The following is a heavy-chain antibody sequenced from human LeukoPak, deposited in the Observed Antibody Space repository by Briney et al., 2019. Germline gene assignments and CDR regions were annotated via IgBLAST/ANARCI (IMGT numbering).Heavy chain of an antibody. CDR1: GFTFSSYA. D-gene: IGHD6-13*01. CDR3: AKGSSWYGSNWFDP. V-gene: IGHV3-23*01. Sequence: GGSLRLSCAASGFTFSSYAMSWVRRAPGKGLEWVSAISGSGGSTYYADSVKGRFTISRDNSKNTLYLQMNSLRAEDTAVYYCAKGSSWYGSNWFDPWGQGTLVTVSS. CDR2: ISGSGGST. J-gene: IGHJ5*02.